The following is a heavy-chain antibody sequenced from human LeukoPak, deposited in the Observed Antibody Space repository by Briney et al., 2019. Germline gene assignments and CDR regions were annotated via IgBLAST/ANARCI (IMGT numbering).Heavy chain of an antibody. J-gene: IGHJ4*02. D-gene: IGHD2-15*01. V-gene: IGHV3-7*03. CDR1: GFPLSDYW. CDR3: ARDPGGLGYCSGGSCYRGAYFDY. Sequence: PGGSLRLSCAASGFPLSDYWMSWVRQAPGKGLEWVGNIKQDGSEKYYVDSVKGRFTISRDNAKNSLYLQMNSLRAEDTALYYCARDPGGLGYCSGGSCYRGAYFDYWGQGTLVTVSS. CDR2: IKQDGSEK.